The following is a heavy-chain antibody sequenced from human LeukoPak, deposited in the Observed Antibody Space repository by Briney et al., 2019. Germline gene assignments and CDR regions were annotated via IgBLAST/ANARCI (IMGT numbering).Heavy chain of an antibody. CDR1: GFTFDDYA. CDR2: ISWDGGST. D-gene: IGHD3-3*01. V-gene: IGHV3-43D*04. CDR3: AKGLLRFLEWLEQYWYFDL. Sequence: PGGSLRLSCAASGFTFDDYAMHWVRQAPGKGLEWVSLISWDGGSTYYADSVKGRFTISRDNSKNSLYLQMNSLRAEDTALYYCAKGLLRFLEWLEQYWYFDLWGRGTLVTVPS. J-gene: IGHJ2*01.